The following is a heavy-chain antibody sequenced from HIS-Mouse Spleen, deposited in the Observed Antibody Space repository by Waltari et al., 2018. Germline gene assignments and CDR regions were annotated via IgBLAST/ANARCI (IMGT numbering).Heavy chain of an antibody. D-gene: IGHD6-13*01. CDR1: DCPISTSSYD. CDR2: IYYSRST. J-gene: IGHJ2*01. CDR3: SGEIPYSSSWYDWYFDL. V-gene: IGHV4-39*07. Sequence: QLQLQESGPGLGKPSETLSRTCTVSDCPISTSSYDWGWIRQPPGEGVGRSGSIYYSRSTYYNPALKSRRTISVDTSKNQFSLKLSSVTAADTAVYYCSGEIPYSSSWYDWYFDLWGRGTLVTVSS.